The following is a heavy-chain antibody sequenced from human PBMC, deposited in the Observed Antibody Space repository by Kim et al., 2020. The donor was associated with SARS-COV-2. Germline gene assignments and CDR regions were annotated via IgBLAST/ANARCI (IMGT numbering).Heavy chain of an antibody. CDR2: INHSGST. Sequence: SETLSLTCAVYGGSFNDYYWSRIRQPPGKGLEWIGEINHSGSTNYNPSLRSRVIISVDTSKNQFSLKLSSVTAADTAVYYCAGGQDVDSGRYGGMDVWGQGTTVTVSS. CDR1: GGSFNDYY. D-gene: IGHD3-10*01. J-gene: IGHJ6*02. CDR3: AGGQDVDSGRYGGMDV. V-gene: IGHV4-34*01.